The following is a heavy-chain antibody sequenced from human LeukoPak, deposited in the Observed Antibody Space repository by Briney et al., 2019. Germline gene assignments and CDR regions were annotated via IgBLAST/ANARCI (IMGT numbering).Heavy chain of an antibody. CDR3: ARAPTVYYYDSSGYYYATYYFDY. CDR1: GGSISSGDYY. D-gene: IGHD3-22*01. CDR2: IYYSGST. Sequence: SETLSLTCTVSGGSISSGDYYWSWIRQPPGKGLEWIGYIYYSGSTYYNPSLKSRVTISVDTSKNQFSLKLSSVTAADTAVYYCARAPTVYYYDSSGYYYATYYFDYWGQGTLVTVSS. J-gene: IGHJ4*02. V-gene: IGHV4-30-4*01.